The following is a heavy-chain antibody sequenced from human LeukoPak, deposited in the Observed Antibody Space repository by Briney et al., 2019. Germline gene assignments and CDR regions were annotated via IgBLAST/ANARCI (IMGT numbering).Heavy chain of an antibody. J-gene: IGHJ3*02. CDR2: INPTGGST. V-gene: IGHV1-46*01. CDR1: GYTFSNYY. CDR3: ASPYCGGDCYYPNAFDI. D-gene: IGHD2-21*02. Sequence: ASVKVSCKASGYTFSNYYIHWVRQAPGQGLEWMGIINPTGGSTTYAQKFQGRVTMTRDTSTSTVYMDLSSLRFEDTAVYYCASPYCGGDCYYPNAFDIWGQGTMVTVSS.